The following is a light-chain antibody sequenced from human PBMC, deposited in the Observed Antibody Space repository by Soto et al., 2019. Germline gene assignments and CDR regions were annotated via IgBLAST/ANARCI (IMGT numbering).Light chain of an antibody. CDR2: WAS. J-gene: IGKJ4*01. CDR1: QIVIYSSNNKNY. V-gene: IGKV4-1*01. CDR3: QQYYSNALT. Sequence: DIVMTQSPDSLAVSLGERATINCKSNQIVIYSSNNKNYLAWYQQKPGQPPKLLIYWASTRESGVPDRFSGSGSGTDFTLTISTLQAEDVAVYYCQQYYSNALTFGGGTKVEIK.